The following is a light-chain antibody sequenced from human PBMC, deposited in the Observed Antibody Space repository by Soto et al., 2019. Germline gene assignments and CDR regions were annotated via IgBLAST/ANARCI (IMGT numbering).Light chain of an antibody. Sequence: EIVLTQSPGTLSLSPGERSTLSCRASQSVSSSHLAWYQEKPGQAPRXXISGASSRATGIPDRFTGSGSGTDLTLTISRLEPEDFAVDYCQQYGSSPRTFGQGTKVDIK. CDR3: QQYGSSPRT. CDR2: GAS. CDR1: QSVSSSH. J-gene: IGKJ1*01. V-gene: IGKV3-20*01.